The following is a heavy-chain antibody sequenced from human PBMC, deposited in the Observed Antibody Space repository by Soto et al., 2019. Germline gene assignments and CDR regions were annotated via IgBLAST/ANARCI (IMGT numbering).Heavy chain of an antibody. Sequence: PSETLSLTCAVSGGSISSSNWWSWVRQPPGKGLEWIGEIYYSGSTNYNPSLKSRVTISVDTSKNQFSLKLSSVTAADTAVYYCARQEIRYFIYWGQGTLVTVSS. J-gene: IGHJ4*02. V-gene: IGHV4-4*02. D-gene: IGHD3-9*01. CDR1: GGSISSSNW. CDR2: IYYSGST. CDR3: ARQEIRYFIY.